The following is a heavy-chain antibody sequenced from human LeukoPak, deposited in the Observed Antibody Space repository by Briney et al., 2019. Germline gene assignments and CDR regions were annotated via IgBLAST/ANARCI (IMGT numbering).Heavy chain of an antibody. CDR1: GGPFSAY. V-gene: IGHV4-34*01. D-gene: IGHD1-1*01. Sequence: PSETLSLTCAVYGGPFSAYWSWIRQPPGKGLEWIGEINQSGSTNYNPSLNSRVIISRDTSKNEVSLKLTSVTAADTAAYFCGRRLFIDGWYKTWGQGTLVSVST. J-gene: IGHJ5*02. CDR3: GRRLFIDGWYKT. CDR2: INQSGST.